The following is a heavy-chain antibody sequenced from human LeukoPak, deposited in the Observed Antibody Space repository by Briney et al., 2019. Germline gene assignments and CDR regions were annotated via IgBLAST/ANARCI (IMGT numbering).Heavy chain of an antibody. V-gene: IGHV3-23*01. CDR1: EFDFSSHA. D-gene: IGHD3-22*01. CDR3: ARDYYYDSSGYSDY. CDR2: ISISGSKT. J-gene: IGHJ4*02. Sequence: GGSLRLSCAASEFDFSSHAMTWVRQAPGKGLEWVSAISISGSKTYYADSVKGRFTISRDNSKNTLYLQMNSLRAEDTAVYYCARDYYYDSSGYSDYWGQGTLVTVSS.